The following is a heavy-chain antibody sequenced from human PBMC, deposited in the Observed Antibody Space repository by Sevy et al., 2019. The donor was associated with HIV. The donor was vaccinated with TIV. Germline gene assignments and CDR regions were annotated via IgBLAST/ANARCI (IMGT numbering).Heavy chain of an antibody. D-gene: IGHD4-17*01. CDR3: AKDHALTTLWVNNWFES. Sequence: GGSLRLSCAASGFTFSSYGMHWVRQAPGKGLEWVAVITYDGSTQYYTDSVKGRFTISRDDSKNTLYLQMNSLRAEDTAAYYCAKDHALTTLWVNNWFESWGQGTLVTVSS. CDR2: ITYDGSTQ. CDR1: GFTFSSYG. J-gene: IGHJ5*01. V-gene: IGHV3-30*18.